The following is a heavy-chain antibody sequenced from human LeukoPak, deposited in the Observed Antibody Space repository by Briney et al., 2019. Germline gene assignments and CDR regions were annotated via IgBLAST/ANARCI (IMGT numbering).Heavy chain of an antibody. CDR2: IQSKADGGTP. V-gene: IGHV3-15*01. Sequence: VRSLRLSCAARGFTFSDTWMSWVRQSPGQGLEWVGRIQSKADGGTPAYAVPVKGRFIISRDDSKNTVYLQMDSLKIEDTGVYYCTTVYYWGQGTVVTVAS. J-gene: IGHJ4*02. CDR1: GFTFSDTW. CDR3: TTVYY.